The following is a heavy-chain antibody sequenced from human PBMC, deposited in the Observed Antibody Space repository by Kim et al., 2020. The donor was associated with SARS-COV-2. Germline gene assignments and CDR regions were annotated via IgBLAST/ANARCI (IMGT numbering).Heavy chain of an antibody. CDR1: GFTFSNYA. CDR3: ANLPGVPRRYFDL. D-gene: IGHD3-10*01. Sequence: GGSLRLSCAASGFTFSNYAMSWVRQAPGKGLEWVSAISGSGGSTYYADSVKGRFTISRDNSKNRLYLQMNSLRAEDTAVYYCANLPGVPRRYFDLWGRGTLVIVSS. J-gene: IGHJ2*01. CDR2: ISGSGGST. V-gene: IGHV3-23*01.